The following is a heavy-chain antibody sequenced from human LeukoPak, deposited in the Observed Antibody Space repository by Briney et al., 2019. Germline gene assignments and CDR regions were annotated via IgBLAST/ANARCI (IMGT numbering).Heavy chain of an antibody. CDR3: ARGILNYFDY. J-gene: IGHJ4*02. D-gene: IGHD2-15*01. V-gene: IGHV1-69*13. CDR2: IIPIFGTA. CDR1: GYTLTELS. Sequence: ASVKVSCKVSGYTLTELSMHWVRQAPGKGLEWMGGIIPIFGTANYAQKFQGRVTITADESTSTAYMELSSLRSEDTAVYYCARGILNYFDYWGQGTLVTVSS.